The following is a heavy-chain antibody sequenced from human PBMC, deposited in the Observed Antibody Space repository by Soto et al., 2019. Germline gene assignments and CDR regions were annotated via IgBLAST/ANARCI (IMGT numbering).Heavy chain of an antibody. CDR1: GYAISSTNW. V-gene: IGHV4-28*01. CDR2: IYYSGTT. D-gene: IGHD1-26*01. CDR3: ARTRGPKNYGMDV. J-gene: IGHJ6*02. Sequence: SETLSLTGAVSGYAISSTNWWGWIRQPPGRGLEWSGYIYYSGTTYYTPSPKSRVTMSVDSSKNQFSLKLSSVTAVDTAVYYCARTRGPKNYGMDVWGQGTSVTVS.